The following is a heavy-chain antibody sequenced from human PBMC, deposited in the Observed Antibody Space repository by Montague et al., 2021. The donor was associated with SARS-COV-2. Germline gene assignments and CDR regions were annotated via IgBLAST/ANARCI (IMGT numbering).Heavy chain of an antibody. V-gene: IGHV4-4*07. CDR2: IYSNGDT. J-gene: IGHJ4*01. CDR3: ARGGEYYYHPFDY. Sequence: SETLSLTCTVSGASMSGYHLSWTRQPAGKALEWIGRIYSNGDTTYNPSLKSRLTMSVDTSERQFSLKMTSVSAADTAIYYCARGGEYYYHPFDYWGHGNLVTVSS. CDR1: GASMSGYH. D-gene: IGHD2/OR15-2a*01.